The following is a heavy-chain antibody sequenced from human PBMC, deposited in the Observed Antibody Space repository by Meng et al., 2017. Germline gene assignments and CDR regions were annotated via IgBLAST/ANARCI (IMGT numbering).Heavy chain of an antibody. CDR1: GGTFSSYA. Sequence: QVQLVQSGAEVKKPGSSVKVSCKASGGTFSSYAISWVRQAPGQGLEWMGGIIPIFGTANYAQKFQGRVTITADESTSTAYMELSSLRSEDTAVYYCARDESYIAVAGPNGFDPWGQGTLVTVS. CDR3: ARDESYIAVAGPNGFDP. V-gene: IGHV1-69*01. D-gene: IGHD6-19*01. CDR2: IIPIFGTA. J-gene: IGHJ5*02.